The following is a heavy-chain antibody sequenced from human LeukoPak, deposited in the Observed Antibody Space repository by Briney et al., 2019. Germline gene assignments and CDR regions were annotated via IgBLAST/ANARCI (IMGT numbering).Heavy chain of an antibody. CDR2: FDPEDGET. V-gene: IGHV1-24*01. D-gene: IGHD1-26*01. J-gene: IGHJ5*02. CDR1: GYSLTELS. CDR3: ATALELPWENWFDP. Sequence: GASVKVSCKVSGYSLTELSMHWVRQAPGKELEWMGGFDPEDGETIYAQKFQGRVTMTEDTSTDTAYMELSSLRSEDTAVYYCATALELPWENWFDPWGQGTLVTVSS.